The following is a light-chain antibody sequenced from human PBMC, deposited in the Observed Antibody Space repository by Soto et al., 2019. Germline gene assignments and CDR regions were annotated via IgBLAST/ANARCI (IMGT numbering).Light chain of an antibody. CDR2: KAS. CDR1: QSISNW. V-gene: IGKV1-5*03. CDR3: QQYTSYYT. Sequence: DIQMTQSPSTLSASVGDRVTITCRASQSISNWLAWYQQKPGKAPKLLIYKASTVQSGVPSRFSGSGSGADFTLTISSLQPDDLGTYYCQQYTSYYTFGQGTKLESK. J-gene: IGKJ2*01.